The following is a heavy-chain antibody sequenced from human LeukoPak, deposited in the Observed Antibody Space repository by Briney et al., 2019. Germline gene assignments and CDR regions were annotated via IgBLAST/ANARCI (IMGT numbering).Heavy chain of an antibody. CDR3: AKDNPVLDS. CDR2: IPYDESNK. V-gene: IGHV3-30*02. J-gene: IGHJ4*02. CDR1: GFTFSSFG. Sequence: PGGSLRLSCATYGFTFSSFGMHWVRQAPGKGLEWVSHIPYDESNKYYADSVKGRFTISRDTSKNTLFLQMNSLRVEDTAVYYCAKDNPVLDSWGQGTLVTVSS.